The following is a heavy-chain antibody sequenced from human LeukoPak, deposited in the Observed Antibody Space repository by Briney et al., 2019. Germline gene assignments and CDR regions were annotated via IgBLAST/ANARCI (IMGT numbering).Heavy chain of an antibody. CDR3: AKDRTVVPLAYWYFDL. J-gene: IGHJ2*01. Sequence: GGSLRLSCAASGFTFSSHAMTWFRQGPGKGLKWVSSIYGGGDSTFYADSVKGRFTIFRDNSKYTLALQTNSLRVEDTGMYYCAKDRTVVPLAYWYFDLWGRGTLVTVSS. D-gene: IGHD2-2*01. CDR2: IYGGGDST. CDR1: GFTFSSHA. V-gene: IGHV3-23*01.